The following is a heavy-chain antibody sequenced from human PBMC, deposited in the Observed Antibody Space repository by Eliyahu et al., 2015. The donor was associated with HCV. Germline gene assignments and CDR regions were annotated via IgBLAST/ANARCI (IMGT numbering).Heavy chain of an antibody. J-gene: IGHJ4*02. D-gene: IGHD3-3*02. CDR1: GYTFTGYN. Sequence: QVQLVQSGAEVKKPGASVRVSXKASGYTFTGYNIHWVRQALGQGFEWMGRVIPNSGGTNYAQKFQGRVTMTGDTSISTAYMELTSLRSDDTAVYFCARGSFYSFEYWGQGTQVTVSS. CDR3: ARGSFYSFEY. V-gene: IGHV1-2*06. CDR2: VIPNSGGT.